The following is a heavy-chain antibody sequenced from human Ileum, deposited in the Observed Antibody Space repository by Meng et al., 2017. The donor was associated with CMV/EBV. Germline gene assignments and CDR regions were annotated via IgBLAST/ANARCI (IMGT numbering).Heavy chain of an antibody. CDR2: IHRDGSDK. J-gene: IGHJ4*02. V-gene: IGHV3-7*03. CDR1: GFTFSTYW. D-gene: IGHD2-8*01. Sequence: GGSLRLSCAASGFTFSTYWMTWVRQAPGKGLEWVANIHRDGSDKYYVDSVKGRFTMSRDNAKNSLYLQMNSLRAEDTAVYYCASDTGPNTFDYWGQGTLVTVSS. CDR3: ASDTGPNTFDY.